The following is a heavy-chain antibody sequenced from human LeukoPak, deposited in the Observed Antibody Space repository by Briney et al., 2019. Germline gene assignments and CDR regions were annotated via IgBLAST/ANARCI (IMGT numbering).Heavy chain of an antibody. V-gene: IGHV4-39*01. D-gene: IGHD1-26*01. J-gene: IGHJ4*02. CDR3: ARQSGGSFDY. CDR2: MYYSGST. Sequence: PSETLSLTCTVSGGSISSSSYYWGWIRQPPGKGLECIGSMYYSGSTYYNPSLKSRVTISVDTSKNQFSLQLSSVTAADTAVYYCARQSGGSFDYWGQGTLVTVSS. CDR1: GGSISSSSYY.